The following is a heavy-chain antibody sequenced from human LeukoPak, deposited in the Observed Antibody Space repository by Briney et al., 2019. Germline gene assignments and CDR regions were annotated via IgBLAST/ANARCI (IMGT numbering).Heavy chain of an antibody. CDR2: IKSKHDGATT. Sequence: GGSLRLSCSASGFPFANTWMTWVRQAPGKGLEWVGRIKSKHDGATTDYAAPVKGRFTILGDDSKNTLYLQMTSLNAEDSAVYFCATVIFVYSAFDIWGQGTVVTVSS. CDR1: GFPFANTW. J-gene: IGHJ3*02. V-gene: IGHV3-15*01. D-gene: IGHD3-16*02. CDR3: ATVIFVYSAFDI.